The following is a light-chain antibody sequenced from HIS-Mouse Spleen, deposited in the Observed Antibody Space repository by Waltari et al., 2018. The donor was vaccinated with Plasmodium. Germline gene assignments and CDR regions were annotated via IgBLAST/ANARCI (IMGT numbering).Light chain of an antibody. J-gene: IGLJ2*01. Sequence: SSVLTQPPSVSVAPGQTARITCGGDTLGSKSVQWYQQKPGQDPVLVVYDDSDRPSGIPERVSGSNSGNTATLTISRVEAGDEADYYCQVWDSSSDHVVFGGGTKLTVL. CDR2: DDS. CDR3: QVWDSSSDHVV. CDR1: TLGSKS. V-gene: IGLV3-21*02.